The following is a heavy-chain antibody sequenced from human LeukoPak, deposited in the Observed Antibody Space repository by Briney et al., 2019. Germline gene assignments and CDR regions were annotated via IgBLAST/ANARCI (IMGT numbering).Heavy chain of an antibody. CDR1: GGSLSSSSYY. Sequence: PSETLSLTCTVSGGSLSSSSYYWRWIRQPPRKGLEWIGSIYYSGCTYYNPSLKSRVTISVDTSKNQFSLKLSSVTAADTAVYYCARERGYSFNWFDPWGQGTLVTVSS. CDR3: ARERGYSFNWFDP. V-gene: IGHV4-39*01. J-gene: IGHJ5*02. CDR2: IYYSGCT. D-gene: IGHD4-23*01.